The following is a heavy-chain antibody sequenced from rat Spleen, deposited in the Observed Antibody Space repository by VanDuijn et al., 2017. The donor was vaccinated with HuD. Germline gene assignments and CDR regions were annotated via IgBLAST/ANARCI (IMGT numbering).Heavy chain of an antibody. V-gene: IGHV5-25*01. Sequence: EVQLVESGGGLVQPGRSLTLSCAASGFTFSDYDMAWVRQAPGKGLEWVSSIKTDGGDTHYPDSVKGRFTVSRDTAESTLYLQMTSLRSEDTATYYCARPGTTHVFDYWGQGVMVTVSS. J-gene: IGHJ2*01. D-gene: IGHD1-10*01. CDR3: ARPGTTHVFDY. CDR1: GFTFSDYD. CDR2: IKTDGGDT.